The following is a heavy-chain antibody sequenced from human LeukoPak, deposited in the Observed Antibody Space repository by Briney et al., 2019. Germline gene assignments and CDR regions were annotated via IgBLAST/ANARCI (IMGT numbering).Heavy chain of an antibody. CDR1: GGSISSYY. CDR3: ARRPLTEMDIVVVPAAPGAFDI. D-gene: IGHD2-2*03. Sequence: PSETLSLTCTVSGGSISSYYWSWIRQPPGKGLEWIGYIYYSGSTNYNPSLKSRVTISVDTSKNQFSLKLSSVTAADTAVYYCARRPLTEMDIVVVPAAPGAFDIWGQGTMVTVSS. V-gene: IGHV4-59*12. CDR2: IYYSGST. J-gene: IGHJ3*02.